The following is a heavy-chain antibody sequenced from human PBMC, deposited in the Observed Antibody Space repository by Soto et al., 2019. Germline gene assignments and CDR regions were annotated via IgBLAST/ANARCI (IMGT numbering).Heavy chain of an antibody. CDR1: GGSFSGYY. V-gene: IGHV4-34*01. CDR3: ARAKPSGGLGELSFLPSYYYYYMDV. CDR2: INHSGST. D-gene: IGHD3-16*02. J-gene: IGHJ6*03. Sequence: SETLSLTCAVYGGSFSGYYWSWIRQPPGKGLEWIGEINHSGSTNYNPSLKSRVTISVDTSKNQFSLKLGSVTAADTAVYYCARAKPSGGLGELSFLPSYYYYYMDVWGKGTTVTVSS.